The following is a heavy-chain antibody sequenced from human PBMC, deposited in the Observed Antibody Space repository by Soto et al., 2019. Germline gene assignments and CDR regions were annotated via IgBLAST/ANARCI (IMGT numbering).Heavy chain of an antibody. CDR3: PKAAAYCLES. CDR2: IYHSAST. D-gene: IGHD2-21*01. J-gene: IGHJ5*02. Sequence: QVQLQESGPGLVQPSGTLSLTCVVSDASISNSHWLSWVRQPPGEGLEWIGEIYHSASTNYNPSLGSRVTISVDKSKNQISLSRITVTAADTVVYYCPKAAAYCLESWGPGNLVTVS. V-gene: IGHV4-4*02. CDR1: DASISNSHW.